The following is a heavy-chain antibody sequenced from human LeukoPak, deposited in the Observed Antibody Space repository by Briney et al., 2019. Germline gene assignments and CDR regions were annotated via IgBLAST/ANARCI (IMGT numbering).Heavy chain of an antibody. CDR1: GFTFSSYS. CDR3: AGRVDSGYVGYYYYGMDV. D-gene: IGHD5-12*01. J-gene: IGHJ6*02. CDR2: ISSSSSYI. V-gene: IGHV3-21*01. Sequence: MSGGSLRLSCAASGFTFSSYSMNWVRQAPGKGLEWVSSISSSSSYIYYADSVKGRFTISRDNAKNSLYLQMNSLRAEDTAVYYCAGRVDSGYVGYYYYGMDVWGQGTTVTVSS.